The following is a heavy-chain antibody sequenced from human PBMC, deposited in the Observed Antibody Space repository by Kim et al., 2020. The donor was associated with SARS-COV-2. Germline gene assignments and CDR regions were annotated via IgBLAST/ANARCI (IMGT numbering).Heavy chain of an antibody. Sequence: ASVKVSCKASGYTFTSYGISWVRQAPGQGLEWMGWISAYNGNTNYAQKLQGRVTMTTDTSTSTAYMELRSLRSDDTAVYYCASGVGRSGTKELRSYYYYYYGMDVWGQGTTVTVSS. V-gene: IGHV1-18*01. J-gene: IGHJ6*02. CDR1: GYTFTSYG. CDR3: ASGVGRSGTKELRSYYYYYYGMDV. CDR2: ISAYNGNT. D-gene: IGHD3-10*01.